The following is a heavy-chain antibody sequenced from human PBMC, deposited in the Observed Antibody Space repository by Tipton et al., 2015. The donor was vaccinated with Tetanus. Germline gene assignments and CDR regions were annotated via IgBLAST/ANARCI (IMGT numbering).Heavy chain of an antibody. CDR2: IRTKTNSYAT. CDR3: TIGYDFWSDTPPF. Sequence: GSLRLSCAASGFSFGGSAIHWVRQASGKGLEWVGRIRTKTNSYATEYAASVKGRFTIARDDSKTTAYLHMNSLTIEDAAVYYCTIGYDFWSDTPPFGGRGTQVTVSS. J-gene: IGHJ4*02. CDR1: GFSFGGSA. V-gene: IGHV3-73*01. D-gene: IGHD3-3*01.